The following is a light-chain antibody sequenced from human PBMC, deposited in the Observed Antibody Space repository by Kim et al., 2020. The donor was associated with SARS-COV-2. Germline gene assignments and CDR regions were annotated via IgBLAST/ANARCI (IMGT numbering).Light chain of an antibody. J-gene: IGKJ1*01. CDR1: QSISSY. CDR3: QQSYSTPRT. Sequence: DIQMNQSPSSLSASVGDRVTITCRASQSISSYLNWYQQKPGKAPKVLIYAASSLQSGVPSRFSGSGSGTDFTLTISSLQPEDFATYYCQQSYSTPRTFGQGTKVDIK. CDR2: AAS. V-gene: IGKV1-39*01.